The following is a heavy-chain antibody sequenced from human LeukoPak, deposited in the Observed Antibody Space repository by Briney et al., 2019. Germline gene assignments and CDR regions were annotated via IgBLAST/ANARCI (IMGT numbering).Heavy chain of an antibody. J-gene: IGHJ4*02. Sequence: GGSLRLSCAASGFTFSSYSMNWVRQAPGKGLEWVSSISSSGSYIYYADSLKGRFTISRDNAKNSLYLQMNSLRAEDTAVYYCARDVSSSWTGFDFWGQGTLVTVSS. CDR1: GFTFSSYS. CDR2: ISSSGSYI. V-gene: IGHV3-21*01. CDR3: ARDVSSSWTGFDF. D-gene: IGHD6-13*01.